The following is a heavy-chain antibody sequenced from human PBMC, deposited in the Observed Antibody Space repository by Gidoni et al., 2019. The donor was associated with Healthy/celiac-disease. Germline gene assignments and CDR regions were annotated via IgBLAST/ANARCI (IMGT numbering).Heavy chain of an antibody. CDR3: ARGYSGYDY. CDR1: GYTFTGYY. Sequence: QVQLVQSGAAVKKPVASVKVSCKASGYTFTGYYMHWVRQGPVQGLAWMGRINTNSGGTNHAQKFNGRVTMTRDTSISTAYMELSRLRSDDTAVYYGARGYSGYDYWGQGTLVTVSS. J-gene: IGHJ4*02. V-gene: IGHV1-2*06. CDR2: INTNSGGT. D-gene: IGHD5-12*01.